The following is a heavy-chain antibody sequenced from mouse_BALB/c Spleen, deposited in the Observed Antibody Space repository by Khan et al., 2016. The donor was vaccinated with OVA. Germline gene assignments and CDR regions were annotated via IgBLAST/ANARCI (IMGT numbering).Heavy chain of an antibody. J-gene: IGHJ3*01. Sequence: VQLKESGGDLVKPGGSLKLSCAASGFTFSSYSMSWVSQTPDKRLEWVASISRGGDYTYYPDSVQGRFTISRDNAKNTLYLQMSDLKSEDTAMYYCADHLTGSFAYWGQGTLVTVSA. CDR2: ISRGGDYT. D-gene: IGHD4-1*01. V-gene: IGHV5-6*01. CDR3: ADHLTGSFAY. CDR1: GFTFSSYS.